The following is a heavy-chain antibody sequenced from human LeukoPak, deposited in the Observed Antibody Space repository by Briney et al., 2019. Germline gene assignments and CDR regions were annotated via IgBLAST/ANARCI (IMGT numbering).Heavy chain of an antibody. D-gene: IGHD3-3*01. J-gene: IGHJ6*03. Sequence: PSETLSLTCTVSGGSINSHYWSWIRQPPGKGLEWIGYIYYSGSTNYNPSLKSRVTISVDTYKNQFSLKLSSVTAADTAVYYCASGYRNYDFWSGYYTREDYYYYMDVWGKGTTVTVSS. CDR2: IYYSGST. V-gene: IGHV4-59*11. CDR1: GGSINSHY. CDR3: ASGYRNYDFWSGYYTREDYYYYMDV.